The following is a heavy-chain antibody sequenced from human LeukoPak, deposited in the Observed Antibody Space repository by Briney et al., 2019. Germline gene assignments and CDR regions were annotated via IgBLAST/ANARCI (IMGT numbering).Heavy chain of an antibody. V-gene: IGHV3-7*01. CDR3: ARELRTFDS. Sequence: PGGSLRLSCAASGFTFSSYWMTWVRQAPGKGLEWVANIKHNGNELNYVDSVEDRFTISRDNAKNSLYLHMTSLRAEDTAVYYCARELRTFDSWGQGTLVTVSS. CDR2: IKHNGNEL. D-gene: IGHD3-16*01. CDR1: GFTFSSYW. J-gene: IGHJ4*02.